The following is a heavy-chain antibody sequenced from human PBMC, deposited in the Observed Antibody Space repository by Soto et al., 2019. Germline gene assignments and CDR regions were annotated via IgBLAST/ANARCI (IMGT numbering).Heavy chain of an antibody. Sequence: QLQLQESGPGLVKPSETLSLTCTVSGGSISSSSYYWGWIRQPPGKGMEWIGSIYYSGSTYYNPSPTSLLTLSVDTSKNQSPLKLSSVTAADTAVYYCARQHKSFKGFDYWGQGTLVTVSS. CDR2: IYYSGST. CDR1: GGSISSSSYY. CDR3: ARQHKSFKGFDY. J-gene: IGHJ4*02. V-gene: IGHV4-39*01.